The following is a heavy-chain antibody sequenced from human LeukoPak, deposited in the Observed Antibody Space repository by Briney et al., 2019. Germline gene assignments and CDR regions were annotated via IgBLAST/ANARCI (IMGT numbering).Heavy chain of an antibody. J-gene: IGHJ4*02. CDR2: ISAYNGNT. Sequence: ASVKVSCKASGYTFTSYGISWVRQAPGQGLEWMGWISAYNGNTNYAQKLQGRVTMTTDTSTGTAYMELRSLRSDDTAVYYCARTQYYDFWSGYYTPYYFDYWGQGTLVTVSS. D-gene: IGHD3-3*01. CDR1: GYTFTSYG. CDR3: ARTQYYDFWSGYYTPYYFDY. V-gene: IGHV1-18*01.